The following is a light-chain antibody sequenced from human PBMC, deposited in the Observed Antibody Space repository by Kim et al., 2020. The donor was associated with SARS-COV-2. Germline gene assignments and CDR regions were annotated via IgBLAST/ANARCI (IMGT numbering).Light chain of an antibody. CDR2: RAS. CDR1: QSISQW. CDR3: LQYDGSSPWT. Sequence: SVGDTVTSTCRASQSISQWLAWYQQKPGKAPKVLIYRASSLESGVPSRFRGAGYGTEFTLTINSLQPDDFATYYCLQYDGSSPWTFGQGTKVDIK. V-gene: IGKV1-5*03. J-gene: IGKJ1*01.